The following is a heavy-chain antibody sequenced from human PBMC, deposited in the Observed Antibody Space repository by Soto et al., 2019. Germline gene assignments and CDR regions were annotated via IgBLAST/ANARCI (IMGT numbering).Heavy chain of an antibody. CDR2: IYYTGST. D-gene: IGHD3-22*01. CDR1: GGPISSSSYY. Sequence: QLQLQESGPGLVKPSETLSLTCIVSGGPISSSSYYWGWIRQPPGKGLEWIGSIYYTGSTYYNPSLKSRVTIFEDTSKNQFSLKLTSVTAADTAVYYCRAYYDSSGSYPPLDFWGQGSLVTVSS. CDR3: RAYYDSSGSYPPLDF. V-gene: IGHV4-39*01. J-gene: IGHJ4*02.